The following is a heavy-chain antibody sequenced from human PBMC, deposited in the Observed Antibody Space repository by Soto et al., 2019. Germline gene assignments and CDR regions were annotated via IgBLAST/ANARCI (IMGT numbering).Heavy chain of an antibody. CDR2: INHSGST. Sequence: LSLTCAVYSGSFSGYYWSWIRQPPGKGLEWIGEINHSGSTNYNPSLKSRVTISVDTSKNQFSLKLSSVTAADTAVYYCARVIGYDYVWGSYRYTPKGYFDYPGQGTLVTVSS. V-gene: IGHV4-34*01. J-gene: IGHJ4*02. CDR1: SGSFSGYY. D-gene: IGHD3-16*02. CDR3: ARVIGYDYVWGSYRYTPKGYFDY.